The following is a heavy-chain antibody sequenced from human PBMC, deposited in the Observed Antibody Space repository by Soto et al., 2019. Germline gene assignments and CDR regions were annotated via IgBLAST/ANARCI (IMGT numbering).Heavy chain of an antibody. CDR1: GFTFSSYG. V-gene: IGHV3-30*18. D-gene: IGHD3-10*01. J-gene: IGHJ5*02. Sequence: QVQLVESGGGVVQPGRSLRLSCAASGFTFSSYGMHWVRQAPGKGLEWVAVISYDGSNKYYADSVKGRFTISRDNSKNTLYLQMNSLRAEDTAVYYCAKDRWSYGLGRWFDPWGQGTLVTVSS. CDR3: AKDRWSYGLGRWFDP. CDR2: ISYDGSNK.